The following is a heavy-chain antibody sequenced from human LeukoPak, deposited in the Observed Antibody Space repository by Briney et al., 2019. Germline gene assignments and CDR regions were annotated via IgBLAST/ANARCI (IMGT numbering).Heavy chain of an antibody. Sequence: SETLSLTCTVSGYSISSGYYWGWIRQPPGKGLEWIGSIFHSGSTYYNPSLKSRVTKSVDTSRNQFSLKLSSVTAADTAVYYCARGWELREIDYWGQGTLVTVYS. D-gene: IGHD1-26*01. J-gene: IGHJ4*02. V-gene: IGHV4-38-2*02. CDR1: GYSISSGYY. CDR3: ARGWELREIDY. CDR2: IFHSGST.